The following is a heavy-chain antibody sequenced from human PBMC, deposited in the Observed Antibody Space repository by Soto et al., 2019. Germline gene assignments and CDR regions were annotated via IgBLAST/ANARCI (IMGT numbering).Heavy chain of an antibody. D-gene: IGHD6-19*01. CDR2: IWYDGSNK. J-gene: IGHJ1*01. V-gene: IGHV3-33*01. Sequence: PGGSLRLSCAASGFTFSSYGMHWVRQAPGKGLEWVAVIWYDGSNKYYADSVKGRFTISRDNSKNTLYLQMNSLRAEDTAVYYCARDHKSEQWLDLSPKYFQHWGQGTLVTVSS. CDR1: GFTFSSYG. CDR3: ARDHKSEQWLDLSPKYFQH.